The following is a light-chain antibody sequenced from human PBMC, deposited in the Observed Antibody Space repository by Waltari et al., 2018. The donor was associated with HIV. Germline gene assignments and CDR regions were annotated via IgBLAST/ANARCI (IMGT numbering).Light chain of an antibody. V-gene: IGLV2-14*01. J-gene: IGLJ3*02. CDR3: TSYTTSSTRV. Sequence: QSALTQPASVSGSPGQSITISCSGTSTDIGGYNYVSWYQHHPGKAPKLIIYEVTNRPSGVSNRFSASKAGNPASLTISVLQAEDAADYYCTSYTTSSTRVLGGGTKLTVL. CDR1: STDIGGYNY. CDR2: EVT.